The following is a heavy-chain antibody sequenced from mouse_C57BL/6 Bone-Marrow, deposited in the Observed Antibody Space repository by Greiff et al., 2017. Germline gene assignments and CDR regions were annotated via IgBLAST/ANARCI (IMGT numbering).Heavy chain of an antibody. Sequence: QVQLQQSGAELVRPGASVKLSCKASGYTFTDYSINWVKQRPGQGLEWIARIYPGSGNTYYNEKFKGKATLTAEKSSSTAYMQLSSLTSEDSAVYFCASADYYYGSSYDWFAYWGQGTLVTVSA. CDR1: GYTFTDYS. V-gene: IGHV1-76*01. D-gene: IGHD1-1*01. CDR3: ASADYYYGSSYDWFAY. J-gene: IGHJ3*01. CDR2: IYPGSGNT.